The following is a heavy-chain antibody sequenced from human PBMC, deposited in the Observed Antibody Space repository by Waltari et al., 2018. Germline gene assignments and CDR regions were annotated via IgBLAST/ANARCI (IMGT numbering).Heavy chain of an antibody. J-gene: IGHJ4*02. CDR2: IYYRGTT. V-gene: IGHV4-39*01. CDR1: GPSINRHNYY. D-gene: IGHD3-3*01. Sequence: QLQLHESGPGLVKPSDTLSLTCPVPGPSINRHNYYGGWIRQPQGRGLEWIGSIYYRGTTYYRPSLNSRVTMSVDTTRNQFSLKMTSVTAADTAIYYCASYDIWNGYYFDWWGQGAQVTVSS. CDR3: ASYDIWNGYYFDW.